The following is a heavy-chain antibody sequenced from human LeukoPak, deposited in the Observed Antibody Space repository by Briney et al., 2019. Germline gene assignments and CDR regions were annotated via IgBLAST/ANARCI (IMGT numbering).Heavy chain of an antibody. Sequence: EASVKVSCKASGGTFISYAISWVRQAPGQGLEWMGGIIPIFGTANYAQKFQGRVTITADKSTSTAYMELSSLRSEDTAVYYCARGRRPLGKYQLLFNTAFDIWGQGTMVTVSS. CDR3: ARGRRPLGKYQLLFNTAFDI. J-gene: IGHJ3*02. D-gene: IGHD2-2*01. CDR1: GGTFISYA. V-gene: IGHV1-69*06. CDR2: IIPIFGTA.